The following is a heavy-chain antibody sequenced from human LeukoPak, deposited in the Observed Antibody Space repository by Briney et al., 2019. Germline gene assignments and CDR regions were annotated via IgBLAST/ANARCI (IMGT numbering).Heavy chain of an antibody. CDR2: ISWNSGSI. CDR3: AKDPHSGYSGYDRVGGMDV. V-gene: IGHV3-9*01. D-gene: IGHD5-12*01. Sequence: ALILSCAASGFTFDDYAMHWVRPAPGKGLEWVSGISWNSGSIGYADSVKGRFTISRDNAKNSLYLQMNSLRAEDTALYYCAKDPHSGYSGYDRVGGMDVWGQGTTVTVSS. J-gene: IGHJ6*02. CDR1: GFTFDDYA.